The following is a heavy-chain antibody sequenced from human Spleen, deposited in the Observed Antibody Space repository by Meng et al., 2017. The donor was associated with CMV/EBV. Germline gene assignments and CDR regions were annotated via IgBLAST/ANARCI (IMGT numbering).Heavy chain of an antibody. CDR3: AKGGRIVGATNYFDY. Sequence: GESLKIPCAASGFPFSSYGMHWVRQAPGKGLEWVSVIWYDGSNKYYADSVKGRFTISRDNSKNTLYLQMNSLRAEDTAVYYCAKGGRIVGATNYFDYWGQGTLVTVSS. CDR2: IWYDGSNK. D-gene: IGHD1-26*01. J-gene: IGHJ4*02. V-gene: IGHV3-33*06. CDR1: GFPFSSYG.